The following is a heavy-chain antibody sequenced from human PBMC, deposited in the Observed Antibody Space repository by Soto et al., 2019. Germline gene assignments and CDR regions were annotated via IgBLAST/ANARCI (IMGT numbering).Heavy chain of an antibody. CDR2: SNIGNGNT. V-gene: IGHV1-3*04. CDR3: ARERLCGGVCYDHWLDP. Sequence: QVQLVQSGAEVKKPGASVRVSCRTSGYTFTSYAIHWVRQAPGQGLEWMAWSNIGNGNTKYSQKFQGRVTVSRDTSASTAYMELSSLRSEDTAVYYCARERLCGGVCYDHWLDPWGQGTLVTGSS. D-gene: IGHD2-21*02. CDR1: GYTFTSYA. J-gene: IGHJ5*02.